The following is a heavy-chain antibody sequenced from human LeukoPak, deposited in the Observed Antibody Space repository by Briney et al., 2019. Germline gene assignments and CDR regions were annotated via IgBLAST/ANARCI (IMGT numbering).Heavy chain of an antibody. V-gene: IGHV3-72*01. D-gene: IGHD3-10*01. J-gene: IGHJ6*02. CDR1: GFTFSDHY. CDR2: TRNKANSYTT. CDR3: SRYYFGSRSSRGMDV. Sequence: GGSLRLSCAASGFTFSDHYMDWVRQAPGKGLEWVGRTRNKANSYTTEYAASVKGRFTISRDDSKNSLYLQMNSLKTEDSAVYYCSRYYFGSRSSRGMDVWGQGTTVTVSS.